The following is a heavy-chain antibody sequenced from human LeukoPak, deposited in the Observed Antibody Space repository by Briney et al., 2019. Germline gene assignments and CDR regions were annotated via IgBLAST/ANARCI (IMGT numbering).Heavy chain of an antibody. CDR2: ISGSGGST. CDR1: GFTFSSYA. D-gene: IGHD1-26*01. CDR3: ANPPYSGSYGYFDY. V-gene: IGHV3-23*01. Sequence: PGGSLRLSCAASGFTFSSYAMSWVRQAPGKGLEWVSAISGSGGSTYYADSVKSRFTISRDNSKNTLYLQMNSLRAEDTAVYYCANPPYSGSYGYFDYWGQGTLVTVSS. J-gene: IGHJ4*02.